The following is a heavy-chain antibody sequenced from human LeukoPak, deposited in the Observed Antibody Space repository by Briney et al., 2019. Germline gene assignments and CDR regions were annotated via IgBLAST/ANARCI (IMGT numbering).Heavy chain of an antibody. CDR1: GFSFSIYG. V-gene: IGHV3-7*01. J-gene: IGHJ4*02. Sequence: GGSLRLSCAASGFSFSIYGMHWVRQAPGKGLEWVANIKQDGSEKYYVDSVKGRFTISRDNAKNSLYLQMNSLRAEDTAVYYCARAVEMATIFDYWGQGTLVTVSS. D-gene: IGHD5-24*01. CDR3: ARAVEMATIFDY. CDR2: IKQDGSEK.